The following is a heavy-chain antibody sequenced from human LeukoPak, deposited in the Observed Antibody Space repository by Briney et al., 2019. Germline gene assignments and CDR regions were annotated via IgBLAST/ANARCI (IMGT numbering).Heavy chain of an antibody. D-gene: IGHD3-22*01. CDR1: GYIFTNYG. CDR2: SSAYNGNT. CDR3: ARDPYDSSGYYYGGLDY. V-gene: IGHV1-18*01. Sequence: ASVKVSCKASGYIFTNYGISGVRQAPGQGLEWMGRSSAYNGNTNYAQKFQGRVTLATDTSTSTAYMELRSLRSDDTAVYYCARDPYDSSGYYYGGLDYWGQGTLVTVSS. J-gene: IGHJ4*02.